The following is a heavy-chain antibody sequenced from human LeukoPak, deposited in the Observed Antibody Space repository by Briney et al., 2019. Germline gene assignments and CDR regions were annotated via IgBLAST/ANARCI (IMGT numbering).Heavy chain of an antibody. CDR3: ARDFYDTSGYYYDY. D-gene: IGHD3-22*01. J-gene: IGHJ4*02. Sequence: RPGGSLRLSCAASGFTFSSYSMNWVRQAPGKGLESVSSISGSSSYKYYADSVKGRFTISRDNAKNSLYLQMNTLRAEDTAVYYCARDFYDTSGYYYDYWGQGTLVTVSS. CDR2: ISGSSSYK. CDR1: GFTFSSYS. V-gene: IGHV3-21*01.